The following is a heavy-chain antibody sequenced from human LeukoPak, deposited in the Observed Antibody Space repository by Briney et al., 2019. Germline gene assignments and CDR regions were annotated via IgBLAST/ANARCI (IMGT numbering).Heavy chain of an antibody. D-gene: IGHD3/OR15-3a*01. CDR2: ISSSSSYI. CDR3: ARAPRTGRLGYYFDY. Sequence: GGSLRLSCAASGFTFSSYSMNWVREAPGKGLEWVSSISSSSSYIYYADSVKGRFTISRDNAKNSLYLQMNSLRAEDTAVYYCARAPRTGRLGYYFDYWGQGTLVTVSS. V-gene: IGHV3-21*01. J-gene: IGHJ4*02. CDR1: GFTFSSYS.